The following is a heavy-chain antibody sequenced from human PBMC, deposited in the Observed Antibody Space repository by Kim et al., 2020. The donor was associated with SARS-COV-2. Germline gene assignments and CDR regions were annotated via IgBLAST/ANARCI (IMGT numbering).Heavy chain of an antibody. D-gene: IGHD4-17*01. V-gene: IGHV4-38-2*02. Sequence: SETLSLTCTVSGYSISSGYYWGWIRQPPGKGLEWIGSIYHSGSTYYNPSLKSRVTISVDTSKNQFSLKLSSGTAADTAVYYCAREHYGDYGGWFDPWGQG. J-gene: IGHJ5*02. CDR2: IYHSGST. CDR3: AREHYGDYGGWFDP. CDR1: GYSISSGYY.